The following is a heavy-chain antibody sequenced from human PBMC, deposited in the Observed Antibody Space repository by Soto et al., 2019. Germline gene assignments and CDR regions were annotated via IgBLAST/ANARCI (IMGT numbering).Heavy chain of an antibody. CDR3: AGSLGRYYDFWSGYYTFDY. D-gene: IGHD3-3*01. V-gene: IGHV4-31*03. Sequence: SETLSLTCTVSGGSISSGGYYWSWIRQHPGKGLEWIGYIYYSGSTYYNPSLKSRVTISVDTSKNQFSLKLSSVTAADTAVYYCAGSLGRYYDFWSGYYTFDYWGQGTLVTVSS. J-gene: IGHJ4*02. CDR1: GGSISSGGYY. CDR2: IYYSGST.